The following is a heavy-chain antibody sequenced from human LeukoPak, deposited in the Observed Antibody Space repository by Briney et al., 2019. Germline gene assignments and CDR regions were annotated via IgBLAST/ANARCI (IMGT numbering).Heavy chain of an antibody. CDR1: GGSISSGGYY. Sequence: SETLSLTCTVSGGSISSGGYYWSWIRQPPGKGLEWIGYIYYSGSTYYNPSLKSRVTISVDRSKNQFSLKLSSVTAADTAVYYCARGGYDFWSDTQSFDYWGQGTLVTVSS. D-gene: IGHD3-3*01. V-gene: IGHV4-30-2*01. J-gene: IGHJ4*02. CDR3: ARGGYDFWSDTQSFDY. CDR2: IYYSGST.